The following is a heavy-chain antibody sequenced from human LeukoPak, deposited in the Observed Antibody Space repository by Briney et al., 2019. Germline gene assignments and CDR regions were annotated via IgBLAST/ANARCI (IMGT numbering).Heavy chain of an antibody. CDR3: ARFQTGTNAFDI. Sequence: ASVKVSCTASGYTFTSYDINWVRQAPGQGLEWMGWINPNSGGTNYAQKFQGRVTMTRDTSISTAYMELSRLRSDDTAVYYCARFQTGTNAFDIWGQGTMVTVSS. CDR1: GYTFTSYD. CDR2: INPNSGGT. V-gene: IGHV1-2*02. J-gene: IGHJ3*02.